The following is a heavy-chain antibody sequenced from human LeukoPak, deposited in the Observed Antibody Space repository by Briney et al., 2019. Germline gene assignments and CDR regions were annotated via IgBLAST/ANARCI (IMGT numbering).Heavy chain of an antibody. D-gene: IGHD3-10*01. Sequence: GGSLRLSCAASGFTVSSNYMSWVRQAPGKGLEWVSVIYSGGSTYYADSVKGRFTISRDNSKNTLYLQMNSLRAEDTAVYYCAKRLEGELFIPRPYFDYWGQGTLVTVSS. V-gene: IGHV3-53*01. CDR2: IYSGGST. CDR1: GFTVSSNY. J-gene: IGHJ4*02. CDR3: AKRLEGELFIPRPYFDY.